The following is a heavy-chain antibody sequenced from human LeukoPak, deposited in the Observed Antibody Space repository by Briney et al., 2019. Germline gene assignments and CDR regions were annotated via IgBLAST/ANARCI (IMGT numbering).Heavy chain of an antibody. CDR3: ARYVDLYYDILTGYYLPYYMDV. V-gene: IGHV4-4*07. CDR2: IYTTGST. Sequence: SETLSLTCTVSGGSISSDYWSRIRQPAGKGLEWIGRIYTTGSTNYSPSLKSRVTMSVDTSKNQFSLKLSSVTAADTAVYYCARYVDLYYDILTGYYLPYYMDVWGKGTTVTVSS. D-gene: IGHD3-9*01. CDR1: GGSISSDY. J-gene: IGHJ6*03.